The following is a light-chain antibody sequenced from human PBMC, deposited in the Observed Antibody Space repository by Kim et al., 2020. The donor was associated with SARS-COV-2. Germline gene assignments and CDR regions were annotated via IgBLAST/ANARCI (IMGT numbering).Light chain of an antibody. V-gene: IGKV3-11*01. CDR2: DAS. Sequence: SWSPGERATRSCWASQSVTSYLAWYQQKPGQAPRLLIYDASKRATGIPARFSGSGSGTDFTLTISSLEPEDFAVYYCQQRSNWPLTFGGGTKVDIK. CDR1: QSVTSY. J-gene: IGKJ4*01. CDR3: QQRSNWPLT.